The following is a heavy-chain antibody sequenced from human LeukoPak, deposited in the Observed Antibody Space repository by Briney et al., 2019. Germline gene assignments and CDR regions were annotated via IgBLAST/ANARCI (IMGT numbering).Heavy chain of an antibody. Sequence: SGGSLRLSCAASGFTFSSYGMHWVRQAPGKGLEWVAVISYDGSNKYYADSVKGRFTISGDNSKNTLYLQMNSLRAEDTAVYYCAKGGIVKDYWGQGTLVTVSS. D-gene: IGHD2/OR15-2a*01. V-gene: IGHV3-30*18. CDR2: ISYDGSNK. CDR3: AKGGIVKDY. CDR1: GFTFSSYG. J-gene: IGHJ4*02.